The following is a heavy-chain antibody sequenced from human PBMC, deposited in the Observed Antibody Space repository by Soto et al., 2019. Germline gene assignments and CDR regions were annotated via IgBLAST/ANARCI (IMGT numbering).Heavy chain of an antibody. J-gene: IGHJ4*02. CDR1: GYTFTIYY. Sequence: ASVEVSCKXSGYTFTIYYMHWVRQAPGQGLEWMGIINPVSGDTSYAQKFQGTVTMTRDTSTSTVFMELSSLRSEDTALYYCARGWYSTSSSLYYWGQGTLVTVSS. CDR3: ARGWYSTSSSLYY. CDR2: INPVSGDT. V-gene: IGHV1-46*01. D-gene: IGHD2-15*01.